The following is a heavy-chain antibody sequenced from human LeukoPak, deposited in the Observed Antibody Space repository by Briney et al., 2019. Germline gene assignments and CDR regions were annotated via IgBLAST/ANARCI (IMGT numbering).Heavy chain of an antibody. D-gene: IGHD3-9*01. V-gene: IGHV4-34*01. CDR2: INHSGST. CDR3: ARGRRRDILTGPYYFDY. Sequence: SETLSLTCAVYGGSFSGYYWSWIRQPPGKGLEWIGEINHSGSTNYNPSLKSRVTISVDTSKNQFSLKLSSVTAADTAVYYCARGRRRDILTGPYYFDYWGQGTLVTVYS. CDR1: GGSFSGYY. J-gene: IGHJ4*02.